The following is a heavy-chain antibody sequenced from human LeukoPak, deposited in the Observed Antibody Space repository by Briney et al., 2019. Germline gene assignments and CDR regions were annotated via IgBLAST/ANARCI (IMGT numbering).Heavy chain of an antibody. Sequence: SVRVSCKASGGTFSSYAISWVRQAPGQGLEWMGGIIPIFGTANYAQKFQGRVTITADESTSTAYMELSSLRSEDTAVYYCARDPRSLNYDFWSGYYGSCFFDYWGQGTLVTVSS. CDR2: IIPIFGTA. J-gene: IGHJ4*02. V-gene: IGHV1-69*01. D-gene: IGHD3-3*01. CDR1: GGTFSSYA. CDR3: ARDPRSLNYDFWSGYYGSCFFDY.